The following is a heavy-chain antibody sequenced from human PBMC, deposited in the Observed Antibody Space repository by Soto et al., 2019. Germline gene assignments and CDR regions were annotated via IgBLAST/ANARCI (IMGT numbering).Heavy chain of an antibody. D-gene: IGHD3-16*01. Sequence: SETLSLTCTVSGGSISSPHDYWGWIRKSPGRGLEWIGSFFFTGSSYYNPSLKSRITVSVDTSKNQFSLNLTSVTAADTAVYYCARHGLTAYMAYYFDFWGQGTQVTVSS. J-gene: IGHJ4*02. CDR2: FFFTGSS. V-gene: IGHV4-39*01. CDR3: ARHGLTAYMAYYFDF. CDR1: GGSISSPHDY.